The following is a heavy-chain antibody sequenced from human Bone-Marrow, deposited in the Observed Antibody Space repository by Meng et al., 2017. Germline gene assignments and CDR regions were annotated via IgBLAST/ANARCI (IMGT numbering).Heavy chain of an antibody. V-gene: IGHV3-15*01. CDR1: GFTCSTAW. J-gene: IGHJ4*02. Sequence: VQLGEAGGGVVQAWTALSLSLSAAGFTCSTAWMSWVRQAPGRGLEWVARIKSKTDGETPDYAAPVKGRFTISRDDSKNTLYLQMHSLKTEDTAVYYCNWNDFGDYWGQGALVTVSS. CDR3: NWNDFGDY. D-gene: IGHD1-1*01. CDR2: IKSKTDGETP.